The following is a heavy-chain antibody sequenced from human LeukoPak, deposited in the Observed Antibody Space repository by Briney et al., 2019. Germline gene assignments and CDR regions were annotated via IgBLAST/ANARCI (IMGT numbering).Heavy chain of an antibody. J-gene: IGHJ6*04. D-gene: IGHD2-8*02. Sequence: GGSLRLSCAASEFTSSAFWMTWVRRPPGKGLEWVANINKDGTEKEYVDSVKGRFSIFRGNAKNSVFLQMNSLRAEDTAVYYCAIFAGAVPGNLLLWGKGTTVIVSA. CDR1: EFTSSAFW. CDR3: AIFAGAVPGNLLL. V-gene: IGHV3-7*01. CDR2: INKDGTEK.